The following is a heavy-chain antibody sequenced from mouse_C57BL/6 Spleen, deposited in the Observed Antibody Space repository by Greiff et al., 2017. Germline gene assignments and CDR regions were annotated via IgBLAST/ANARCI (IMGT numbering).Heavy chain of an antibody. CDR1: GFTFSDYG. D-gene: IGHD4-1*01. CDR3: ASEETGTGAMDY. J-gene: IGHJ4*01. V-gene: IGHV5-17*01. CDR2: ISSGSSTI. Sequence: EVKLVESGGGLVKPGGSLKLSCAASGFTFSDYGMHWVRQAPEKGLEWVAYISSGSSTIYYADTVKGRFTISRDNAKNTLFLQMTSLRSEDTAMYYCASEETGTGAMDYWGQGTSVTVSS.